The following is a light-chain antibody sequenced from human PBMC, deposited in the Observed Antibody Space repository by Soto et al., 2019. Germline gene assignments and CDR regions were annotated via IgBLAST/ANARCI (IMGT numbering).Light chain of an antibody. CDR1: QGISTY. CDR3: QHFNSYPLT. CDR2: LAS. J-gene: IGKJ3*01. Sequence: DFQLTQSPSFLSASVGDRVTITCRASQGISTYLAWYQQKPGQAPRLLIYLASPLQSGVPSRFSGSGSGTEFTLTISSLQPEDFATYFCQHFNSYPLTFGPGTKVDIK. V-gene: IGKV1-9*01.